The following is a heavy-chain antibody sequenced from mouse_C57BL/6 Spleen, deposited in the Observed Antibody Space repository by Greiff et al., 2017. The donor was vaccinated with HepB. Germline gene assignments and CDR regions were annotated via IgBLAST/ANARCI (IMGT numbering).Heavy chain of an antibody. Sequence: EVKLQESGPGLVKPSQSLSLTCSVTGYSITSGYYWNWIRQFPGNKLEWMGYISYDGSNNYNPSLKNRISITRDTSKNQLFLKLNSVTTEDTATYYCARDGRDGGYFDYWGQGTTLTVSS. D-gene: IGHD3-3*01. J-gene: IGHJ2*01. CDR3: ARDGRDGGYFDY. V-gene: IGHV3-6*01. CDR2: ISYDGSN. CDR1: GYSITSGYY.